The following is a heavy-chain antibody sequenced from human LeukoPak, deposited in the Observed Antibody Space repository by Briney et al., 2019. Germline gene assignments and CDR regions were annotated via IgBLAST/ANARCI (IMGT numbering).Heavy chain of an antibody. D-gene: IGHD3-3*01. Sequence: GGSLRLSCTASGFTFGDYAMSWVRQAPGKGLEWVGFIRSKAYGGTTEYAASVKGRFTISRDDPKSIAYLQMNSLKTEDTAVYYCTRDRTRYDFWSGYYKDWGQGTLVTVSS. CDR3: TRDRTRYDFWSGYYKD. J-gene: IGHJ4*02. V-gene: IGHV3-49*04. CDR1: GFTFGDYA. CDR2: IRSKAYGGTT.